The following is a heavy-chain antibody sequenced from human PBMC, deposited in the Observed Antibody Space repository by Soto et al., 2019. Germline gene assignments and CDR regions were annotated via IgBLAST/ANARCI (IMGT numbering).Heavy chain of an antibody. CDR1: GYTFASHG. V-gene: IGHV1-18*04. D-gene: IGHD3-16*01. J-gene: IGHJ4*02. CDR2: ISGYNGDT. Sequence: QVQLVQSGAEVKKPGASVKVSCKTSGYTFASHGVSWVRQAPGQGLEWMGWISGYNGDTKYAQRLQGRVTMTTDSDASTAYMALSSLRSDDTSVYYCARTHWQPDYMEGFDSWGQGTLVTVSS. CDR3: ARTHWQPDYMEGFDS.